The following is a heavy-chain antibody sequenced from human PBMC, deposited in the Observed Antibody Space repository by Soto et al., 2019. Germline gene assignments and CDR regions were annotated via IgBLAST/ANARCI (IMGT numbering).Heavy chain of an antibody. CDR3: ARGYSSSKYYYYYMDV. V-gene: IGHV4-59*01. Sequence: PSETLSLTCTVSGGSISSYYWGWIRQPPGKGLEWIGYIYYSGSTNYNPSLKSRVTISVDTSKNQFSLKLSSVTAADTAVYYCARGYSSSKYYYYYMDVWGKGTTVTVSS. CDR1: GGSISSYY. D-gene: IGHD6-13*01. J-gene: IGHJ6*03. CDR2: IYYSGST.